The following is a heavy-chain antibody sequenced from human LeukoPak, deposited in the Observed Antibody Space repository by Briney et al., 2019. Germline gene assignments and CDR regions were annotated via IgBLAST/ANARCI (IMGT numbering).Heavy chain of an antibody. J-gene: IGHJ6*03. CDR2: IYYSGST. CDR1: GGSISSTSYY. V-gene: IGHV4-39*01. D-gene: IGHD1-26*01. CDR3: ARRQWELSQGNYYYYMDV. Sequence: PSETLSLTCTVSGGSISSTSYYWGWIRQPPGKGPDWIGSIYYSGSTYYNPSLKSRVTISVDTSNNQFSLKLSSVTAADTAVYYCARRQWELSQGNYYYYMDVWGKGTTVTVSS.